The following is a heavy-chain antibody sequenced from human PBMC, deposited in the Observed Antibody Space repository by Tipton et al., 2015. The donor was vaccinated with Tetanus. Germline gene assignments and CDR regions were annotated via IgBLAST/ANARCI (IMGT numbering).Heavy chain of an antibody. CDR1: GGSISSSSYY. J-gene: IGHJ4*02. CDR2: IYYSGST. V-gene: IGHV4-39*01. CDR3: ARHSSGSYYIGYYFDY. Sequence: TLSLTCTVSGGSISSSSYYWGWIRQPPGKGLEWIGSIYYSGSTYHNPSLKSRVTISVDTSKNQFSLKLSSVTAADTAVYYCARHSSGSYYIGYYFDYWGQGTLVTVSS. D-gene: IGHD1-26*01.